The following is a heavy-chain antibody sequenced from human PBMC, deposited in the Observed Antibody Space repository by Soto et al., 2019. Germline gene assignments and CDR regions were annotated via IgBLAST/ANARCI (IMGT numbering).Heavy chain of an antibody. V-gene: IGHV1-18*01. D-gene: IGHD6-13*01. J-gene: IGHJ6*02. CDR1: GYTFTSYG. CDR2: ISAYNGNT. Sequence: ASVKVSCKASGYTFTSYGISWVRQAPGQGLEWMGWISAYNGNTNYAQKLQGRVTMTTDTSTSTAYMELRSLRSDDTAVYYCARDPVAAALGYYGMDVWGQGTTVTVSS. CDR3: ARDPVAAALGYYGMDV.